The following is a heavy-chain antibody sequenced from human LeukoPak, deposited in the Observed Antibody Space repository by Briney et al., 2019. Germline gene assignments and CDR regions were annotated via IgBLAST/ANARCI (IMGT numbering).Heavy chain of an antibody. CDR1: GFTFSAYW. D-gene: IGHD3-22*01. CDR2: INNVGSGT. CDR3: ARSEDSSGYTPPDY. Sequence: GGSLRLSCAASGFTFSAYWMHWVRQVPGKGLVWVSHINNVGSGTSYADSVKGRFTISRDNAKNTLYLQMNSLRAEDTAVYYCARSEDSSGYTPPDYWGQGTLVTVSS. J-gene: IGHJ4*02. V-gene: IGHV3-74*01.